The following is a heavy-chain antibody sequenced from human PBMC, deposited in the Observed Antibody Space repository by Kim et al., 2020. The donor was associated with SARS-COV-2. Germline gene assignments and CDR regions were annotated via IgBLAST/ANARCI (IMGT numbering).Heavy chain of an antibody. CDR3: ARDQGGGSAEDWLGP. Sequence: ASVKVSCKTSGYSFTDYGIAWLRQAPGQGLEWLGWINTRKGDTNYAQKFQDRVTLTTDKSTNTANLELRSLRSDDTAVYYCARDQGGGSAEDWLGPWGLGSLVTVSS. D-gene: IGHD1-26*01. CDR2: INTRKGDT. J-gene: IGHJ5*02. CDR1: GYSFTDYG. V-gene: IGHV1-18*01.